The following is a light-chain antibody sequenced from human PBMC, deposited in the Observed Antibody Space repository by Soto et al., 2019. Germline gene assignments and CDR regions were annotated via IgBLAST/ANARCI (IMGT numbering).Light chain of an antibody. CDR3: QQSNSWLET. J-gene: IGKJ3*01. CDR2: GAS. CDR1: QSVSSN. V-gene: IGKV3-15*01. Sequence: EIVMTQSPATLSVSPGERDTLSCRASQSVSSNLAWYQQKPGQAPRLPIYGASTRATVIPARFSGSGSGTEFTRTISSLQSEDFAVYYCQQSNSWLETFGHGTKVDI.